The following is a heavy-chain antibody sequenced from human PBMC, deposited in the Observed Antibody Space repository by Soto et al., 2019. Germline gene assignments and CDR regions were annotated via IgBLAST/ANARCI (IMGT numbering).Heavy chain of an antibody. D-gene: IGHD3-22*01. CDR2: ISNDGSST. Sequence: GGSLSLSCAASGFTLNSFFMHWVRHAPGKGLMWVSRISNDGSSTTYADSVKGRFTISRDNARNTLYLQMNSLRADDTAVYFCVRDQDSRGYSVFNLWGQGAQVTVSS. V-gene: IGHV3-74*01. CDR3: VRDQDSRGYSVFNL. J-gene: IGHJ5*02. CDR1: GFTLNSFF.